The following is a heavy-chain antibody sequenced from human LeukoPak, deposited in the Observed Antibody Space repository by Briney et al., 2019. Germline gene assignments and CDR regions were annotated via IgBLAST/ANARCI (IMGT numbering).Heavy chain of an antibody. CDR2: ISVHHGTT. CDR3: ARDLESDEGDYGDVLPGY. CDR1: GYTFSKFV. D-gene: IGHD4-17*01. V-gene: IGHV1-18*01. Sequence: ASVKVSCKTSGYTFSKFVITWVRQAPGQGLESMGWISVHHGTTHYVEKFHDRLTLTTDTSTRTAYMELKSLTSDDTAVYYCARDLESDEGDYGDVLPGYWGQGTLVTVS. J-gene: IGHJ4*02.